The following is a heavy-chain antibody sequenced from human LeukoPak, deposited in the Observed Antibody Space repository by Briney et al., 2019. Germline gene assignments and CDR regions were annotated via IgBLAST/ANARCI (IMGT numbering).Heavy chain of an antibody. CDR1: GYTFAIYG. D-gene: IGHD2-21*02. CDR2: ISPYDGDT. V-gene: IGHV1-18*01. Sequence: GASVKVSCKASGYTFAIYGISWVRRAPGQGLEWMAWISPYDGDTNYAQNFEGRVTMTTETSTSTAYMELRSLRSDDTAIYYCARDYCTRGGDCYKEDLFDPWGQGTLVTVSS. J-gene: IGHJ5*02. CDR3: ARDYCTRGGDCYKEDLFDP.